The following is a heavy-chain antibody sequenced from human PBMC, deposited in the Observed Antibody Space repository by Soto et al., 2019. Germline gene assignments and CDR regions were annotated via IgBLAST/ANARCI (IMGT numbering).Heavy chain of an antibody. CDR1: GYSFTSYW. D-gene: IGHD3-9*01. CDR3: ARLPNFDWSRGLYFDY. J-gene: IGHJ4*02. V-gene: IGHV5-51*01. Sequence: EVQLVQSGAEVKKPGESLKISCKGYGYSFTSYWIGWVRQMPGKGLEWMGIIYPGDSDTRYSPSFQGQVTISADKSISTAYLQWSSLKASDTAMYYCARLPNFDWSRGLYFDYWGQGTLVTVSS. CDR2: IYPGDSDT.